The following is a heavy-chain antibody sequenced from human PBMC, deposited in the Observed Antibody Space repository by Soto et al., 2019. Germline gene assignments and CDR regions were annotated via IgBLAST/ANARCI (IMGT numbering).Heavy chain of an antibody. D-gene: IGHD3-3*01. V-gene: IGHV4-34*01. CDR2: INHSGST. CDR1: GGSFSGYY. Sequence: PSETLSLTCSVYGGSFSGYYWSLIRQPPGKGLDWIGEINHSGSTNYNPSLKSRVTISVDTSKNQFSLKLSSVTAADTAVYYCARGGYDFWSGYRYYYYYGMDVWGQGTTVTVSS. J-gene: IGHJ6*02. CDR3: ARGGYDFWSGYRYYYYYGMDV.